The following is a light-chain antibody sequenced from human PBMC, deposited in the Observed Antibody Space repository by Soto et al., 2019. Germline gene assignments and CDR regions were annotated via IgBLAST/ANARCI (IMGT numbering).Light chain of an antibody. CDR3: QQYGSSPRT. CDR2: DAS. J-gene: IGKJ1*01. V-gene: IGKV3-20*01. CDR1: QSLSSSQ. Sequence: EVVLTQSPGTLSLSPGERATLSCRASQSLSSSQLAWYQQKPGQAPRLLIQDASSRATGISDRFTGSGSGTDFTLTITTLEPEDFAVYYCQQYGSSPRTFGLGTKVEI.